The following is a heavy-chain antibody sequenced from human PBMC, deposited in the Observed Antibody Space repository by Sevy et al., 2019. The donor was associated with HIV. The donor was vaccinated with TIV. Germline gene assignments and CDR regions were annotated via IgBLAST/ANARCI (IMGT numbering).Heavy chain of an antibody. Sequence: GGSLRLSYAASGFTFSSYAMSWVRQAPGKGLEWVSAISGSGGSTYYADSVKGRFTISRDNSKNTLYLQMNSLRAEDTAVEYYAKSAAAGTFYYYYYMDVWGKGTTVTVSS. CDR2: ISGSGGST. V-gene: IGHV3-23*01. J-gene: IGHJ6*03. D-gene: IGHD6-13*01. CDR1: GFTFSSYA. CDR3: AKSAAAGTFYYYYYMDV.